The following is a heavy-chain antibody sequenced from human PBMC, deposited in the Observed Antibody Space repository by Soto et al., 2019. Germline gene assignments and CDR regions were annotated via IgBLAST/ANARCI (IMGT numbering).Heavy chain of an antibody. Sequence: GGSLRLSCAASGFTFSSYAMSWVRQAPGKGLEWVGRIKSKTDGGTTDYAAPVKGRFTISRDDSKNTLYLQMNSLKTEDTAVYYCTTGYYDSSGYYYRPNAFDIWGQGTMVTVSS. CDR2: IKSKTDGGTT. CDR1: GFTFSSYA. D-gene: IGHD3-22*01. CDR3: TTGYYDSSGYYYRPNAFDI. J-gene: IGHJ3*02. V-gene: IGHV3-15*01.